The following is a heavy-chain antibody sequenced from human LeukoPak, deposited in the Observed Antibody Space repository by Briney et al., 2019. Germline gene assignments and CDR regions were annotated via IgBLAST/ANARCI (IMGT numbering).Heavy chain of an antibody. CDR2: ISAYNGNT. CDR1: GYTFTSYG. J-gene: IGHJ4*02. Sequence: ASVKVSCKASGYTFTSYGISWVRQAPGQGLEWMGWISAYNGNTSYAQKLQGRVTMTTDTSTSTAYMELRSLRSDDTAVYYCARDGYCSSTSCYGFDYWGQGTLVTVSS. D-gene: IGHD2-2*03. CDR3: ARDGYCSSTSCYGFDY. V-gene: IGHV1-18*01.